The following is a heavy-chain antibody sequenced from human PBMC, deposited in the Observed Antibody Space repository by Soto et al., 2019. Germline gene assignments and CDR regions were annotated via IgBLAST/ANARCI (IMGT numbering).Heavy chain of an antibody. Sequence: QLQLQESGPGLVKPSETLSLTCTVSGDSVSSGSYSWTWIRQPPGKGLEWIGYLYYIGTTNYNPSLKSRITMSLDTSSNQFSLRLSSVTAADTAVSFCARRVCSTTSCQAQGMDFWGQGTAVTVSS. V-gene: IGHV4-61*01. CDR1: GDSVSSGSYS. J-gene: IGHJ6*02. CDR2: LYYIGTT. CDR3: ARRVCSTTSCQAQGMDF. D-gene: IGHD2-2*01.